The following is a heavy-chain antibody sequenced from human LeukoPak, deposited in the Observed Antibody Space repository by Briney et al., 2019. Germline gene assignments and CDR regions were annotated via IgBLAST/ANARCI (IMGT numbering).Heavy chain of an antibody. Sequence: GGSLRLSCAASGFTFSSYSMNWVRQAPGKGLEWVSSISSSSSYIYYADSVKGRFTISRDNAKNSLYLQVNSLRAEDTAVYYCATSNMIYNDYWGQGTLVTVSS. V-gene: IGHV3-21*01. CDR3: ATSNMIYNDY. D-gene: IGHD3-22*01. CDR2: ISSSSSYI. CDR1: GFTFSSYS. J-gene: IGHJ4*02.